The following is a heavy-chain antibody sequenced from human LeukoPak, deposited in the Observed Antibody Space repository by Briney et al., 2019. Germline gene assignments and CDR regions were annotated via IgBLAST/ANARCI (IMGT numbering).Heavy chain of an antibody. V-gene: IGHV1-69*13. J-gene: IGHJ4*02. CDR3: AREREDYYDSSGYYYDY. CDR2: IIPIFGTA. Sequence: GASVKVSCKASGGTFSSYAISWVRQAPGQGLEWMGGIIPIFGTANYAQKFQGRVTITADESTSTAYMELSSLRSEDTAVYYCAREREDYYDSSGYYYDYWGQGTLVTVSS. D-gene: IGHD3-22*01. CDR1: GGTFSSYA.